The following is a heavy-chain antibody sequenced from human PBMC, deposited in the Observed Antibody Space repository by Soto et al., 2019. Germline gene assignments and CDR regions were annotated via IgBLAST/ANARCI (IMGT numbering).Heavy chain of an antibody. CDR1: GGSISSGGYY. Sequence: QVQLQESGPGLVKPSQTLSLTCTVSGGSISSGGYYWSWIRQHPGKGLEWIGYIYYSVSTYYNPSLKSRVTISVDTYKNHFSRKLSSVTAADTAVYYCAREVSYGSGSLDYRGQGPLVTVSS. D-gene: IGHD3-10*01. CDR2: IYYSVST. V-gene: IGHV4-31*03. CDR3: AREVSYGSGSLDY. J-gene: IGHJ4*02.